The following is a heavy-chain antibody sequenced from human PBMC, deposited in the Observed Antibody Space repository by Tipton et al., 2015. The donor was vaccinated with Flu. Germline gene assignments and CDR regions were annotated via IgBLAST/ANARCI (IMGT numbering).Heavy chain of an antibody. J-gene: IGHJ3*02. Sequence: TLSLTCAVSGYSISSGYYWGWIRQPPGKGLEWIGYIYYSGTINYNPSLKSRVTISVDSSKNQFSLKLSSVTAADTAMYYCARDYYENIGYFLLGAYDIWGQGTTVTVSS. CDR1: GYSISSGYY. D-gene: IGHD3-22*01. V-gene: IGHV4-61*01. CDR3: ARDYYENIGYFLLGAYDI. CDR2: IYYSGTI.